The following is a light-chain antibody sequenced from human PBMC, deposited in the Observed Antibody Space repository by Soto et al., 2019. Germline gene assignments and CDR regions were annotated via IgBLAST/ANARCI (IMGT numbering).Light chain of an antibody. V-gene: IGKV3-15*01. CDR3: QQRSNWIT. CDR2: GAS. Sequence: EIVITQSPATLSVSPVERATLSCRASQSVSSRLAWYQQKRGQAPRLLIYGASTRATGIPVRFSGSGSGTDFTLTISSLEPEDFAVYYCQQRSNWITFGQGTRLEIK. J-gene: IGKJ5*01. CDR1: QSVSSR.